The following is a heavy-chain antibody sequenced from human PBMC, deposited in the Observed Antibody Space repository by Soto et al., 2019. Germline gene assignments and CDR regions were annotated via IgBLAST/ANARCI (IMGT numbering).Heavy chain of an antibody. CDR1: GGSISSWDYY. Sequence: PSERLSLSRAVCGGSISSWDYYGSWIRQPPGKGLEWIGYIYYSGSTYYNPSLKSRVTISVDTSKNQFSLKLSSVTAADTAVYYCAREATSITIFGVVIIVHNWFDPWGQGTLVTVSS. J-gene: IGHJ5*02. CDR2: IYYSGST. CDR3: AREATSITIFGVVIIVHNWFDP. V-gene: IGHV4-30-4*01. D-gene: IGHD3-3*01.